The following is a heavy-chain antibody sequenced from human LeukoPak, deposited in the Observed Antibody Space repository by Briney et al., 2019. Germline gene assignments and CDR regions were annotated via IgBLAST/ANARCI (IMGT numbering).Heavy chain of an antibody. CDR2: IGGAET. V-gene: IGHV3-23*01. D-gene: IGHD2-8*01. CDR1: GFTFSVFA. Sequence: GGSLTLSCAASGFTFSVFAMSWVRQAPGKGPEWVSVIGGAETYYTDSVKGRFIISRDNSKNTVSLQMNSLRPEDTAVYYCAKDSWSHNGIYDPFDIWGQGTVVTVPS. CDR3: AKDSWSHNGIYDPFDI. J-gene: IGHJ3*02.